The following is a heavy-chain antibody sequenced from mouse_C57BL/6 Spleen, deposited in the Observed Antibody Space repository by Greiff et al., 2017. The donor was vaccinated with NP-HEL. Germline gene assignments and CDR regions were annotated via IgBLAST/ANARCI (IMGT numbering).Heavy chain of an antibody. J-gene: IGHJ2*01. V-gene: IGHV1-55*01. CDR1: GYTFTSNW. D-gene: IGHD3-2*02. CDR3: ARQLSLDY. Sequence: VQLQQSGAELVKPGASVKMSCKASGYTFTSNWITWVKQRPGQGLEWIGEIYPGSGSTNYNEKFKSKATLSVDTSSSTAYMQLSSLTSEDSAVYSCARQLSLDYWGQGTTLTVSS. CDR2: IYPGSGST.